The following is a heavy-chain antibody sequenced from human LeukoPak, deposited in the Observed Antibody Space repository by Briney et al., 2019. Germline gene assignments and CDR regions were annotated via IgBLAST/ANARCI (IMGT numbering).Heavy chain of an antibody. CDR2: ISGSGGST. CDR1: GFTFSSYG. V-gene: IGHV3-23*01. J-gene: IGHJ4*02. Sequence: GGSLRLSCAASGFTFSSYGMSWVGQAPGKGLEWVSDISGSGGSTNYVDSVKGRFTISRDNAKKTLYMQMNSLREEDTAVYEWANLASGYGSGSYYIGRGEAYFDYWGQGTLVTVSS. D-gene: IGHD3-10*01. CDR3: ANLASGYGSGSYYIGRGEAYFDY.